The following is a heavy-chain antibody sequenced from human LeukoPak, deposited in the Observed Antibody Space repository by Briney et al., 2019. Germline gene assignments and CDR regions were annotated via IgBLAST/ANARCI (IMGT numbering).Heavy chain of an antibody. CDR1: GFTFSSYA. V-gene: IGHV3-23*01. Sequence: QTGGSLRLSCAASGFTFSSYAMSWVRQAPGKGLEWVSAISGSGGSTYYADSVKGRFTISRDNSKNTLYLQMNSLRAEDTAVYYCAKDPPNTLYQFFPGESIDYWGQGTLVTVSS. CDR2: ISGSGGST. D-gene: IGHD2-2*01. CDR3: AKDPPNTLYQFFPGESIDY. J-gene: IGHJ4*02.